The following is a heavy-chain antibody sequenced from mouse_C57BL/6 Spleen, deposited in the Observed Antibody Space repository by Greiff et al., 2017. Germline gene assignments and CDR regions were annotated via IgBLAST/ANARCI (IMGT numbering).Heavy chain of an antibody. CDR1: GYTFTSYW. CDR2: IDPSDSET. J-gene: IGHJ3*01. V-gene: IGHV1-52*01. D-gene: IGHD1-1*01. Sequence: QVQLQQPGAELVRPGSSVKLSCKASGYTFTSYWMHWVKQRPIQGLEWIGNIDPSDSETPYNQKFKDKATLTVDKSSSTAYMQLSSLTSEDSAVYYCARSLSITTVPFAYWGQGTLVTVSA. CDR3: ARSLSITTVPFAY.